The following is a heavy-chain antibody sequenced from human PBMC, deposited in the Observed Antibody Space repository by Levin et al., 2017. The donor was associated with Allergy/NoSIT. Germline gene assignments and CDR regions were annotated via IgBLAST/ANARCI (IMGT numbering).Heavy chain of an antibody. D-gene: IGHD2-15*01. CDR3: ARLVVGAKGWFAP. Sequence: GESLKISCKASGYTFRNYGISWVRQAPGRGLEWLGWISTDTGNRHYAQNLQGRVTMTTDTSTDTAHLALRSLRSDETAIYYCARLVVGAKGWFAPWGQGTPVTVSS. CDR1: GYTFRNYG. V-gene: IGHV1-18*01. J-gene: IGHJ5*02. CDR2: ISTDTGNR.